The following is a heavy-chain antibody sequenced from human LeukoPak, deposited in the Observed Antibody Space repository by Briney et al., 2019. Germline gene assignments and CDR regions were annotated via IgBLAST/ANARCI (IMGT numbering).Heavy chain of an antibody. V-gene: IGHV3-74*01. J-gene: IGHJ4*02. CDR1: GLPLSSYW. D-gene: IGHD3-9*01. Sequence: GGSLTLSCAVSGLPLSSYWMHWARHAPGKGLVWVSRINGDGSSKRDGDSEKGRFTISRDNAKNTQYLQRNSLRDDDTAVYYCARGNILTGYYLFDYWGQGTLVTVSS. CDR3: ARGNILTGYYLFDY. CDR2: INGDGSSK.